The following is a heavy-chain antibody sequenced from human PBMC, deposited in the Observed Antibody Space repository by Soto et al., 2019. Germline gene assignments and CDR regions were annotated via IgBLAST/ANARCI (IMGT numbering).Heavy chain of an antibody. CDR1: GYTFTTFW. Sequence: GESLKISCTGFGYTFTTFWISWVRQMPGKGLEWMGRIDPRDSYVNYSPSFQGHVTISVDKSISTAYLQWGSLKASDTAMYYCARLYCNTYTCDRWFDPWGQGTLVTVSS. D-gene: IGHD4-4*01. CDR2: IDPRDSYV. J-gene: IGHJ5*02. V-gene: IGHV5-10-1*01. CDR3: ARLYCNTYTCDRWFDP.